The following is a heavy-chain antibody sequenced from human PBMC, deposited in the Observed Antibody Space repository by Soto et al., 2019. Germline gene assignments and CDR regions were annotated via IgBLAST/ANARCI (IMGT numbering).Heavy chain of an antibody. D-gene: IGHD6-19*01. CDR1: GYIFNNYG. CDR2: IGPYIGKT. J-gene: IGHJ2*01. V-gene: IGHV1-18*01. Sequence: QGQLVQSGAEVRKPGASVKVSCQASGYIFNNYGLSWVRQVPGQGLEWVGCIGPYIGKTDYAQKFRDRVNMTADPTINTAYMELRSLTSDDSAFYYCARCYCSVGSSFTCWHFDLWGRGTLFTVAS. CDR3: ARCYCSVGSSFTCWHFDL.